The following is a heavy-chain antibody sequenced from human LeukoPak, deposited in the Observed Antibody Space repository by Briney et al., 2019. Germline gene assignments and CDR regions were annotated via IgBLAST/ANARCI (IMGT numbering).Heavy chain of an antibody. Sequence: SETLSLTCAVYGGSFSGYHWSWIRQPPGKGLEWIGEIYHNGSTYYNPSLKSRVTISVDTSKNQFSLKLSSVTAADTAVYYCARETGGYSYGPPAFDIWGQGTMVTVSS. J-gene: IGHJ3*02. CDR3: ARETGGYSYGPPAFDI. CDR2: IYHNGST. CDR1: GGSFSGYH. V-gene: IGHV4-34*01. D-gene: IGHD5-18*01.